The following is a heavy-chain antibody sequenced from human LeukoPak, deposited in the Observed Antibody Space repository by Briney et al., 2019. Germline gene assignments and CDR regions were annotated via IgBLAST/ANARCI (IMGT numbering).Heavy chain of an antibody. CDR1: GFTLSSYG. Sequence: QPARSLRLSCAASGFTLSSYGIHWVRQAPGKGLEWVAVIWYDGTNRYYVDSVRGRFTISRDNSKNTLYLQMNSLRAEDTAVYYCARGGHDYYDRSGYYYMSAFDIWGQGTMVTVSS. J-gene: IGHJ3*02. CDR3: ARGGHDYYDRSGYYYMSAFDI. D-gene: IGHD3-22*01. CDR2: IWYDGTNR. V-gene: IGHV3-33*01.